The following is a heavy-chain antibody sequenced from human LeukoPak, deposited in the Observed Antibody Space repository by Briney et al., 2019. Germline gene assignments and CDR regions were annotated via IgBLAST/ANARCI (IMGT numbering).Heavy chain of an antibody. V-gene: IGHV3-30-3*01. Sequence: PGGFLTLSCKASGFTFSSYAMHWVRQAPGKGLEWVAVISYDGSNKYYADSVKGRFTISRDNSKNTLYLQMNSLRAEDTAVYYCARAYDYGDHFDYWGQGTLVTVSS. CDR1: GFTFSSYA. D-gene: IGHD4-17*01. CDR2: ISYDGSNK. J-gene: IGHJ4*02. CDR3: ARAYDYGDHFDY.